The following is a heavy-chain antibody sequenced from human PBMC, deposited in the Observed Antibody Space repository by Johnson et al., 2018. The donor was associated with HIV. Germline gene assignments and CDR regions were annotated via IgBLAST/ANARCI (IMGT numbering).Heavy chain of an antibody. CDR2: ISSSGSTI. CDR3: ARVVVITYHDAFDI. D-gene: IGHD3-22*01. CDR1: GFIFNDYY. J-gene: IGHJ3*02. V-gene: IGHV3-11*04. Sequence: QVQLVESGGGLVQAGGSLRLSCAASGFIFNDYYMSWIRQAPGKGLELLSYISSSGSTIYYADSVKGRFTISRDNARNSLFLQMNSLRAEDTAVYYCARVVVITYHDAFDIWGQGTMVTVSS.